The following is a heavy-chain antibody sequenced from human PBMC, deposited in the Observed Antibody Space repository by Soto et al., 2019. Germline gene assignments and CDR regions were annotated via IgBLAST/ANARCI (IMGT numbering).Heavy chain of an antibody. CDR3: ARGPSSSFYYYYGMDV. D-gene: IGHD6-13*01. V-gene: IGHV3-74*01. J-gene: IGHJ6*02. CDR1: GFTFSSYW. Sequence: GGSLRLSCAASGFTFSSYWMHWVRQAPGKGLVWVSRINSDGSSTSYADSVKGRFTISRDNAKNTLYLQMNSLRAEDTAVYYCARGPSSSFYYYYGMDVWGQGTTVTVSS. CDR2: INSDGSST.